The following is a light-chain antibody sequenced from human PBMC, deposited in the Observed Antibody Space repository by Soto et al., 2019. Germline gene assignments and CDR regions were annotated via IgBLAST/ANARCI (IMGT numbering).Light chain of an antibody. CDR1: QSISTY. V-gene: IGKV1-5*03. CDR2: KAS. J-gene: IGKJ1*01. Sequence: DIQMTQSPSTLSASVGDRVTITCRASQSISTYLAWYQQKPGKAPKLLIYKASIFKGGVPSRFSGSGPGTELTLTITSQPPDDFEAYHCHHYKPYSPWTFGQGTKVQIK. CDR3: HHYKPYSPWT.